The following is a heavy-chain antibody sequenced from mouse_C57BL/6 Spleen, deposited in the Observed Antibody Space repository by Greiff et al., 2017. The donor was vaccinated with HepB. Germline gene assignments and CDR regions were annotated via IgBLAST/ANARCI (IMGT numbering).Heavy chain of an antibody. CDR1: GYTFTSYG. CDR3: ARYYGSSPYYFDY. J-gene: IGHJ2*01. D-gene: IGHD1-1*01. V-gene: IGHV1-81*01. CDR2: IYPRSGNT. Sequence: VQGVESGAELARPGASVKLSCKASGYTFTSYGISWVKQRTGQGLEWIGEIYPRSGNTYYNEKFKGKATLTADKSSSTAYMELRSLTSEDSAVYFCARYYGSSPYYFDYWGQGTTLTVSS.